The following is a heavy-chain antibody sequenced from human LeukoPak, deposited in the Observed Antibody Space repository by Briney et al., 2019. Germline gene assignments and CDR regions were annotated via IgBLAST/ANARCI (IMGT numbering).Heavy chain of an antibody. J-gene: IGHJ4*02. D-gene: IGHD2-2*01. V-gene: IGHV3-23*01. CDR1: GFTFSSYA. Sequence: PGGSLRLSCEASGFTFSSYAMSWVRQAPGKGLEWVSGISGSGGSTYYADSVKGRFTNSRDNSKNTLFLQMNSLRAEDTAVYYCAKRYCSIRCTHFDYWGQGTLVTVSS. CDR3: AKRYCSIRCTHFDY. CDR2: ISGSGGST.